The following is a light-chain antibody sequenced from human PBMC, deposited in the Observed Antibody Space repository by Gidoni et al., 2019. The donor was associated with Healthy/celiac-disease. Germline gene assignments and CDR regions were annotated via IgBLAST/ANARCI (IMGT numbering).Light chain of an antibody. J-gene: IGKJ4*01. Sequence: AIRMTQSPSSFSASTGDRVTITCRASQGISSYLAWYQQKPGKAPKLLIYAASTLQSGVPSRFSGSGSGTDFTLTISCLQSEDFATYYCQQYYSYPPTFXGGTKVEIK. V-gene: IGKV1-8*01. CDR2: AAS. CDR3: QQYYSYPPT. CDR1: QGISSY.